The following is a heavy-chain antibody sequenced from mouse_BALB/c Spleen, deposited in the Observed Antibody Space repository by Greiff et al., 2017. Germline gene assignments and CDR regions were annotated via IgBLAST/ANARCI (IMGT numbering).Heavy chain of an antibody. J-gene: IGHJ4*01. CDR2: ISYSGST. D-gene: IGHD2-1*01. CDR1: GVSITSGY. Sequence: EVQLQESGPSLVKPSQSLSLSCSVSGVSITSGYWHWIRKFPGNKLEYMGYISYSGSTYYNPSLKSRISITRDTSKNQYYLQLNSVTTEDTATYYCARYGNYRAMDYWGQGTSVTVSS. CDR3: ARYGNYRAMDY. V-gene: IGHV3-8*02.